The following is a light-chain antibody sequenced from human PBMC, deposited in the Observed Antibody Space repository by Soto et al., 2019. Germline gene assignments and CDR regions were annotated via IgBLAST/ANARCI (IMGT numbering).Light chain of an antibody. CDR2: EVS. Sequence: QSALTQTASVSGSPGQSVAISCTGTSSDIGVYNYVSWYQQHPGTAPKLMIYEVSNRPSGVTNRFSGYKSGNTASLTISWLQAVDEADYYCISFTTTSTFVFGTGTKLTVL. V-gene: IGLV2-14*01. J-gene: IGLJ1*01. CDR3: ISFTTTSTFV. CDR1: SSDIGVYNY.